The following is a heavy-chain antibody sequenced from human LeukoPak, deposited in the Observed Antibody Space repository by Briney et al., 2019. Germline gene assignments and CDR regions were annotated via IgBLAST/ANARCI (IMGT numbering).Heavy chain of an antibody. CDR2: IYPGDSDT. J-gene: IGHJ4*02. CDR3: ARLRFSSTWSQCYFDY. D-gene: IGHD6-13*01. CDR1: GYSFTSYW. V-gene: IGHV5-51*01. Sequence: GESLKISCKGSGYSFTSYWIGWVRQMPGKGLEWMGIIYPGDSDTRYSPSFQGQVTISADKSISTAYLQWSSLKASDTAMYYCARLRFSSTWSQCYFDYWGRGTLVTVSS.